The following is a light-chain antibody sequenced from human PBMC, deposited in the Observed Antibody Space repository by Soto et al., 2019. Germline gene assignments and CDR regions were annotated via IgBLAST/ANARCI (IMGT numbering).Light chain of an antibody. J-gene: IGKJ5*01. CDR2: GAS. CDR1: QSVSSK. Sequence: EIVMTPSPATLSVSPGERATLSCRASQSVSSKLAWYQQKPGQAPRLLIYGASTRATGIPARFSGSGSGTEFTLTISSLQSEDFAVYFCQQYNNWPPITFGQGTRLEIK. CDR3: QQYNNWPPIT. V-gene: IGKV3-15*01.